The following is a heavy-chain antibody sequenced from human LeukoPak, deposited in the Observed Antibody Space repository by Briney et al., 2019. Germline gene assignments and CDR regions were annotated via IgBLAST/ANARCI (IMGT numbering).Heavy chain of an antibody. D-gene: IGHD2-2*01. CDR3: AREVPAAPFDY. V-gene: IGHV3-30*03. CDR2: ISYDGSNK. CDR1: GFTFSSYG. J-gene: IGHJ4*02. Sequence: GGSLRLSCAASGFTFSSYGMHWVRQAPGKGLEWVAVISYDGSNKYYADSVKGRFTISRDNSKNTLYLQMNSLRAEDTAVYYCAREVPAAPFDYWGQGTLVTVSS.